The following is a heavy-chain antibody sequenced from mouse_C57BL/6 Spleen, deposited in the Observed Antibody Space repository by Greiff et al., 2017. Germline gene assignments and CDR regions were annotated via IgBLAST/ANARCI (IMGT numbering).Heavy chain of an antibody. V-gene: IGHV1-72*01. J-gene: IGHJ4*01. Sequence: VQLQQSGAELVKPGASVKLSCKASGYTFTSYWMHWVKQRPGRGLEWIGRIDPNSGGTKYNEKFKSKATLTVDKPSSTAYMQRSSLTSEDSAFYCCARYLRDGEAMDYWGQGTSVTVSS. CDR2: IDPNSGGT. D-gene: IGHD2-3*01. CDR3: ARYLRDGEAMDY. CDR1: GYTFTSYW.